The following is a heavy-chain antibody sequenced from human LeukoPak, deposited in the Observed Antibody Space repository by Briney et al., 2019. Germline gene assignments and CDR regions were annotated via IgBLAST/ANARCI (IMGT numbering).Heavy chain of an antibody. Sequence: ASAKVSCKASGYTFTSYGISWVRQAPGRGLEWMGWISAYNGNTNYAQKLQGRVTMTTDTSTSTAYMELRSLRSDDTAVYYCARDHWGKTLDYWGQGTLVTVSS. D-gene: IGHD3-16*01. CDR3: ARDHWGKTLDY. CDR2: ISAYNGNT. V-gene: IGHV1-18*04. CDR1: GYTFTSYG. J-gene: IGHJ4*02.